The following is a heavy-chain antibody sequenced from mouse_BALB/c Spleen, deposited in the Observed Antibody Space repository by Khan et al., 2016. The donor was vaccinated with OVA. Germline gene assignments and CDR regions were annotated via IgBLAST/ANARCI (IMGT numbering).Heavy chain of an antibody. V-gene: IGHV1-5*01. J-gene: IGHJ2*01. D-gene: IGHD2-1*01. CDR3: TRNGYGNYESWDY. CDR1: GYTFTSYW. Sequence: VQLQQSGTVLARPGASVKMSCKASGYTFTSYWMHWVKQRPGQGLDGMAAINPGNREPNYNQKLRGRAKLTAVTSTSTAYRELNSLTNEDSAVYYCTRNGYGNYESWDYWGQGTTLTVSS. CDR2: INPGNREP.